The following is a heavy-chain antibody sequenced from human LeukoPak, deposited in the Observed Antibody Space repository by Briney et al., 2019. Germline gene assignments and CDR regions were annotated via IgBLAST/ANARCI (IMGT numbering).Heavy chain of an antibody. D-gene: IGHD5-12*01. J-gene: IGHJ5*02. CDR1: GYTLTELS. CDR3: ATGGRNSGYGKQNWFDP. Sequence: ASVKVSCKVSGYTLTELSMHWVRQAPGKGLEWMGGFDPEDGETIYAQKFQGRVTMTEDASTDTAYMELSSLRSEDTAVYYCATGGRNSGYGKQNWFDPWGQGTLVTVSS. CDR2: FDPEDGET. V-gene: IGHV1-24*01.